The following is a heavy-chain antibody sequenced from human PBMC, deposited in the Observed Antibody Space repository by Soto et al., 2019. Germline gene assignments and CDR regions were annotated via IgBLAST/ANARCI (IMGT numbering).Heavy chain of an antibody. V-gene: IGHV4-39*01. J-gene: IGHJ4*02. CDR3: ARPSSGWYFDY. CDR1: GGSNRGGDGH. Sequence: SETQSLPSTVSGGSNRGGDGHWCWIRQPPGKGLEWIGTIYYTGSTYYNPSLKSRVTISVDTSKKQFSLNLSSVTAADTAVYYCARPSSGWYFDYWGQGTLVTVS. D-gene: IGHD6-19*01. CDR2: IYYTGST.